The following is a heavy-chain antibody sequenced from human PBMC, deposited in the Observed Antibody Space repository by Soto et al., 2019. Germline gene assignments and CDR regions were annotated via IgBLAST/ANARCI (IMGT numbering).Heavy chain of an antibody. J-gene: IGHJ4*02. Sequence: SETLSLTCAVYGGSFSGYYWSWIRQPPGKGLEWIGEINHSGSTIYNPSLKSRVTISVDTSKNQFSLKLSSVTAADTAVYYCARGPILYSSSYYFDYWGQGTLVTVSS. CDR1: GGSFSGYY. D-gene: IGHD6-6*01. V-gene: IGHV4-34*01. CDR2: INHSGST. CDR3: ARGPILYSSSYYFDY.